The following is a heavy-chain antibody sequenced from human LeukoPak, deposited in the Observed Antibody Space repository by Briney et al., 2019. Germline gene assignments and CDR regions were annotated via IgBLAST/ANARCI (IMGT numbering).Heavy chain of an antibody. V-gene: IGHV3-72*01. CDR3: ARDDLEWLFLSAFDI. D-gene: IGHD3-3*01. CDR1: GFTFSDHY. CDR2: TRNKANSYTT. Sequence: GRSLRLSCAASGFTFSDHYMDWVRQAPGKGLEWVGRTRNKANSYTTEYAASVKGRFTISRDDSENSLSLQMNSLKTEDTAVYYCARDDLEWLFLSAFDIWGQGTMVTVSS. J-gene: IGHJ3*02.